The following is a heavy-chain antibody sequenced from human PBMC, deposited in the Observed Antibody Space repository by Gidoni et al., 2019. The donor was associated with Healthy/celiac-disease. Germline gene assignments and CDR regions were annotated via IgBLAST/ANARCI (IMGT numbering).Heavy chain of an antibody. D-gene: IGHD6-13*01. V-gene: IGHV3-11*05. CDR2: ISSHSSYT. CDR1: GFTCSDYY. J-gene: IGHJ3*02. Sequence: QVQLVESGGGLVKPGGSLRLSCAASGFTCSDYYMSWIRQAPGQGLEWVSYISSHSSYTNYADSVKGRFTISRDNAKNSLYLQMNSLRAEDTAVYYCARRIAAAGDDAFDIWGQGTMVTVSS. CDR3: ARRIAAAGDDAFDI.